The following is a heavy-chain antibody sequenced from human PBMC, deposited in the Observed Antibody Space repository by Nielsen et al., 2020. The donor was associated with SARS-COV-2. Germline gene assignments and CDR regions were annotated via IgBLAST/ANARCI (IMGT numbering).Heavy chain of an antibody. V-gene: IGHV4-61*01. J-gene: IGHJ5*02. D-gene: IGHD6-13*01. CDR1: GGSVSSGSYY. CDR2: IYYSGST. CDR3: ARDLGSSQYNWFDP. Sequence: SETLSLTCTVSGGSVSSGSYYWSWIRQPPGKGLEWIGYIYYSGSTNYNPSLKSRVTISVDTSKNQFSLKLSSVTAADTAVYYCARDLGSSQYNWFDPRGQGTLVTVSS.